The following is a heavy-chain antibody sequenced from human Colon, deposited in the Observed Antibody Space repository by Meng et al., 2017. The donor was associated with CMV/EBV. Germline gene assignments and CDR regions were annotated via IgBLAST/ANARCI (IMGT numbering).Heavy chain of an antibody. CDR1: GFTFSDYE. J-gene: IGHJ4*02. CDR3: TKGLQYSDFWGVDS. V-gene: IGHV3-23*01. D-gene: IGHD3-3*01. Sequence: GESLKISCVGSGFTFSDYEMNWVRQPPGKGLQWVSAVTGSGARAYYADSVEGRFTISRDNSKNTVYLQMNSLRAEDTAVYYCTKGLQYSDFWGVDSWGQGTLVTVSS. CDR2: VTGSGARA.